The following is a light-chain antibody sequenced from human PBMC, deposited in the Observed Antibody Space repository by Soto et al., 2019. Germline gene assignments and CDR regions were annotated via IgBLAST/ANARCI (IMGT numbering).Light chain of an antibody. J-gene: IGLJ1*01. V-gene: IGLV2-14*01. Sequence: QSVLTQPASVSGSAGQAITISCTGTSSDVGGYNYVSWYQQHPGKAPKLMIYDVSNRPSGVSNRFSGSKSGNTASLTISGLRTEDEADYYCSSYTSSSVVFGTGTKVTVL. CDR3: SSYTSSSVV. CDR2: DVS. CDR1: SSDVGGYNY.